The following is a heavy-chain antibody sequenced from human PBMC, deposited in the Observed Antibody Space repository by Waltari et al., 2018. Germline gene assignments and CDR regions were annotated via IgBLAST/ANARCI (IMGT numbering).Heavy chain of an antibody. CDR1: GFTFSSYA. D-gene: IGHD3-3*01. J-gene: IGHJ6*02. Sequence: EVQLLESGGGLVQPGGSLRLSCAASGFTFSSYAMSWVRQAPGKGLEWVSAISGSGGSTYYADSVKGRFTIAEYNTKNTLNLKVSSRGAEDTVVYYCAKEGALGFWSGYFYYYYGMDVWGQGTTVTVSS. CDR3: AKEGALGFWSGYFYYYYGMDV. CDR2: ISGSGGST. V-gene: IGHV3-23*01.